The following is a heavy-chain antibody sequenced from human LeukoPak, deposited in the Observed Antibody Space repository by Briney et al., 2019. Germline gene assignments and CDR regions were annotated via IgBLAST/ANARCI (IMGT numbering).Heavy chain of an antibody. CDR3: VRGQGTVTTH. D-gene: IGHD4-11*01. V-gene: IGHV4-34*01. CDR1: GGSFSGYY. Sequence: SETLSLTCAVYGGSFSGYYWSWIRQPPGKGLEWIGEINHSGSTNYNPSLKSRVTISVDTSKNQFSLKLSSVTAADTAVYYCVRGQGTVTTHWGQGTLVTVSS. CDR2: INHSGST. J-gene: IGHJ4*02.